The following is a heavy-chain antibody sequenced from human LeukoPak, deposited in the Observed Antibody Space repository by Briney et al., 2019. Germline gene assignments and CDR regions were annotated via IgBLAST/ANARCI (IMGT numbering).Heavy chain of an antibody. V-gene: IGHV4-59*01. CDR2: IYYSGST. Sequence: PSETLSLTCTVSGGSISSYYWSWIRQPPGKGLEWIGYIYYSGSTNYNPSLKSRVTISVDTSKNQFSLKLSPVTAADTAVYYCARVGDYGDYMAYYYGMDVWGQGTTVTVSS. D-gene: IGHD4-17*01. J-gene: IGHJ6*02. CDR1: GGSISSYY. CDR3: ARVGDYGDYMAYYYGMDV.